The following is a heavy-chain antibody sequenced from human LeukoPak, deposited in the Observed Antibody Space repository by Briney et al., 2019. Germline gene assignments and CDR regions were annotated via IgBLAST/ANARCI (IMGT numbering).Heavy chain of an antibody. CDR2: ISITSATI. CDR3: ARMTTVTTEGI. CDR1: GFIFSGYT. D-gene: IGHD4-17*01. J-gene: IGHJ3*02. Sequence: GGSLRLSCAASGFIFSGYTMNWVRQAPGKGLEWVSYISITSATIYYADSVKGRFTISRDNAKNMLYLQMNNLRAEDTAVYYCARMTTVTTEGIWGQGTMVTVSS. V-gene: IGHV3-48*01.